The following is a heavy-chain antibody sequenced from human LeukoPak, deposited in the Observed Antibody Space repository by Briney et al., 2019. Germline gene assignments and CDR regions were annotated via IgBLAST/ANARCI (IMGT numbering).Heavy chain of an antibody. D-gene: IGHD1-26*01. CDR3: ARDRGSYGLDY. J-gene: IGHJ4*02. V-gene: IGHV4-4*07. Sequence: SETLSLTCTVSGGSLSSYYWSWIRQPAGKGLEWIGRIYTSGSTNYNPSLKSRVTMLVDTSKNQFALKLSSVTAADTAVYYCARDRGSYGLDYWGQGTLVTVSS. CDR2: IYTSGST. CDR1: GGSLSSYY.